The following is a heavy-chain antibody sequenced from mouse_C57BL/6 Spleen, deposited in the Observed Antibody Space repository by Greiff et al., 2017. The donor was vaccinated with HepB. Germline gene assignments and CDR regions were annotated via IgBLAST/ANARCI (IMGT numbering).Heavy chain of an antibody. V-gene: IGHV1-50*01. CDR1: GYTFTSYW. Sequence: QVQLQQSGAELVKPGASVKLSCKASGYTFTSYWMQWVKQRPGQGLEWIGEIDPSDSYTNYNQKFKGKATLTVDTSSSTAYMQLSSLKSEDSAVYYCARRDGNLRDYAMDYWGQGTSVTVSS. D-gene: IGHD2-1*01. J-gene: IGHJ4*01. CDR2: IDPSDSYT. CDR3: ARRDGNLRDYAMDY.